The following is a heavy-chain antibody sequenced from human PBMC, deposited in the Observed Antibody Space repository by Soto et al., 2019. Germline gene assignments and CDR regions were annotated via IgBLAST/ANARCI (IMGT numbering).Heavy chain of an antibody. Sequence: PGGSLRLSCVASGFTFTNYALHWVRQAPGKGLEWVAVISDDGVNTNYADSVKGRFTVSRDKSENTLFLQMSSLRPDDTAVYYCARDFNDSGRRGRFDYWGQGTLVTVSS. V-gene: IGHV3-30-3*01. J-gene: IGHJ4*02. CDR2: ISDDGVNT. D-gene: IGHD6-19*01. CDR1: GFTFTNYA. CDR3: ARDFNDSGRRGRFDY.